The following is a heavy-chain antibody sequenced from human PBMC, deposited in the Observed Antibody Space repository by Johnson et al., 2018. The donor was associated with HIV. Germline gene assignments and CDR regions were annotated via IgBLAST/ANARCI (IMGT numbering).Heavy chain of an antibody. CDR1: GFTFSSHD. J-gene: IGHJ3*02. V-gene: IGHV3-13*01. D-gene: IGHD7-27*01. Sequence: EVQVVESGGGLVQPGVSLRLSCAASGFTFSSHDMHWVRQTTRKGLEWVSGIGTAGDTYYLGSVKGRFTISRENAKKSLYLQMNSLRAGDTAVYYCARGGNWGLASGSFDIWGQGTMVTVSS. CDR2: IGTAGDT. CDR3: ARGGNWGLASGSFDI.